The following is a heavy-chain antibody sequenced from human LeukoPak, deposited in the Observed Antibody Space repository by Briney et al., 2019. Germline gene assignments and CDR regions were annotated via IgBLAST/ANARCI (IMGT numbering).Heavy chain of an antibody. CDR3: AREALSDFWSGYLGYFDL. Sequence: PGGSLGLSCAASGFTFSSYAMSWVRQAPGKGLEWISYISSSISTIYYADSVKGRFTISRDNAKNSLYLQMNSLRDEDTAVYYCAREALSDFWSGYLGYFDLWGRGTLVTVSS. CDR2: ISSSISTI. J-gene: IGHJ2*01. V-gene: IGHV3-48*02. CDR1: GFTFSSYA. D-gene: IGHD3-3*01.